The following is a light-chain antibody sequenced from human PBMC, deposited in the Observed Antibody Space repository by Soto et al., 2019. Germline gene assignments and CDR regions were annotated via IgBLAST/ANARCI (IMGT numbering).Light chain of an antibody. Sequence: ALTQPASVSGSPGQSITISCTGTSSDVGGYKYVSWYQQHPGKAPKLMIYEVSNRPSGVSNRFSGSKSGNTASLTISGLQAEDEADYYCTSFTSASTYVFGSGTKVTVL. V-gene: IGLV2-14*01. J-gene: IGLJ1*01. CDR2: EVS. CDR3: TSFTSASTYV. CDR1: SSDVGGYKY.